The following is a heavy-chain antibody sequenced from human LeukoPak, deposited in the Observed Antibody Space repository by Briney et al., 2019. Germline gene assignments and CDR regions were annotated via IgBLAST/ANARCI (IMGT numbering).Heavy chain of an antibody. CDR1: GFTFSHYG. D-gene: IGHD2-21*01. J-gene: IGHJ3*02. V-gene: IGHV3-33*01. Sequence: GGSLRLSCAASGFTFSHYGMHWVRQAPGKGLEWVAVIWYDGSNKYYADSVKGRFTISRENSKNMMYLQMNNLRAEDTAVYYCARGRGMVITGDASDIWGQGTMVTVSS. CDR2: IWYDGSNK. CDR3: ARGRGMVITGDASDI.